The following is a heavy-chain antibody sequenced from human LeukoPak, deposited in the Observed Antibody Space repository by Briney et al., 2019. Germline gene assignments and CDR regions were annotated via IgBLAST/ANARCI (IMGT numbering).Heavy chain of an antibody. CDR2: IYYSGST. Sequence: SETLSLTCTVSGGSISSYYWSWIRQPPGKGLEWIGYIYYSGSTNYNPSLKSRVTISVDTSKNQFSLKLSSVTAANTAVYYCARSGRTGEFLDYWYFDLWGRGTLVTVSS. J-gene: IGHJ2*01. CDR1: GGSISSYY. V-gene: IGHV4-59*01. CDR3: ARSGRTGEFLDYWYFDL. D-gene: IGHD3-10*01.